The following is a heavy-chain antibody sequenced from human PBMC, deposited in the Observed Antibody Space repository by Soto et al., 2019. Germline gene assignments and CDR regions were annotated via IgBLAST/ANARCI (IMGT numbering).Heavy chain of an antibody. J-gene: IGHJ2*01. CDR3: ARDFDV. CDR1: GFSFSAYW. V-gene: IGHV3-7*01. Sequence: EVQLVESGGGLVQPGGSLRLSCEASGFSFSAYWMSWVRQAPGKGLEWVANIKQDGSEQYYVDSVKGRFTISRNNAKXXXXXQMNSLRAEDTAVFYCARDFDVWGRGTLVTVSS. CDR2: IKQDGSEQ.